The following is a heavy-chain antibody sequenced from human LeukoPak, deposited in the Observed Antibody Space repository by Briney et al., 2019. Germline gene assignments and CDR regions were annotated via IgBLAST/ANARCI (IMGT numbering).Heavy chain of an antibody. D-gene: IGHD3-10*01. V-gene: IGHV4-34*01. CDR1: GGSFSGYY. Sequence: PSETLSLTCAVYGGSFSGYYWSWIRQPPGKGLEWIGEINHSGSTNYNPSLKSRVTISVDTSKNQFSLKLSSVTAADTAVYYCARAPSYYYARRGADYWGQGTRVTVSS. J-gene: IGHJ4*02. CDR3: ARAPSYYYARRGADY. CDR2: INHSGST.